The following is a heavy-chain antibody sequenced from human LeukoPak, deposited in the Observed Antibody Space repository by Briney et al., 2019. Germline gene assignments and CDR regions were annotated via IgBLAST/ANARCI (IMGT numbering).Heavy chain of an antibody. CDR2: INAGNGNT. CDR1: RYTFTSYA. V-gene: IGHV1-3*01. Sequence: ASVKGSCKASRYTFTSYAMHSVRQAPGHRGEWMGWINAGNGNTKYSQKFQGRVTMTRDTTISTAYIELSSLRSEDTAVYYCARSPPLTGDFDFWGPGTMVTVPS. D-gene: IGHD7-27*01. J-gene: IGHJ4*02. CDR3: ARSPPLTGDFDF.